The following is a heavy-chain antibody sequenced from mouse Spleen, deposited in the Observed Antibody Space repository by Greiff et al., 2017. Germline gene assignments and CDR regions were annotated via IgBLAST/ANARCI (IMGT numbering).Heavy chain of an antibody. CDR2: IWTGGGT. CDR3: ARHYRYDKGAAFDY. V-gene: IGHV2-9-1*01. CDR1: GFSLTSYA. J-gene: IGHJ2*01. Sequence: VKLQESGPGLVAPSQSLSITCTVSGFSLTSYAISWVRQPPGKGLEWLGVIWTGGGTNYNSALKSRLSISKDNSKSQVFLKMNSLQTDDTARYYCARHYRYDKGAAFDYWGQGTTLTVSS. D-gene: IGHD2-14*01.